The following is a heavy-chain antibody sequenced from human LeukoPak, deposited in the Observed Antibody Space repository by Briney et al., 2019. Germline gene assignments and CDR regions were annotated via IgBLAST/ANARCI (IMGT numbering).Heavy chain of an antibody. CDR1: GYTFTSYG. CDR3: ARDATPGDYETLDY. V-gene: IGHV1-69*06. J-gene: IGHJ4*02. CDR2: IIPIFGTA. D-gene: IGHD4-17*01. Sequence: GASVKVSCKASGYTFTSYGISWVRQAPGQGLEWMGGIIPIFGTANYAQKFQGRVTITADKSTSTAYMELSSLRSEDTAVYYCARDATPGDYETLDYWGQGTLVTVSS.